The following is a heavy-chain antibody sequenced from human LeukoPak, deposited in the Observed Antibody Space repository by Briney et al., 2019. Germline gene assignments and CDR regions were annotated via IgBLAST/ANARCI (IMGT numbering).Heavy chain of an antibody. CDR1: GGSFSGYY. Sequence: SETLSLTCAVNGGSFSGYYWTWIRQPPGKGLEWIGEINHTGGTNYNPSLKSRGTISVDTSKYQFSLNLRSVTAADTAVYYCAGRRIVAAVPGGYWGQGTLVSVSS. CDR3: AGRRIVAAVPGGY. V-gene: IGHV4-34*01. J-gene: IGHJ4*02. D-gene: IGHD1-26*01. CDR2: INHTGGT.